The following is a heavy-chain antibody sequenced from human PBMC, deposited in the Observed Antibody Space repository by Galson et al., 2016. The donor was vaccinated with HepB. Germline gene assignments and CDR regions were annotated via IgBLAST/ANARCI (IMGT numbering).Heavy chain of an antibody. CDR3: ARLWVYSCGSCFDY. CDR2: ISSSSSTI. V-gene: IGHV3-48*02. Sequence: SLRLSCAASGFTFISYSMNWVRQAPGKGLEWVSYISSSSSTIYYADSVKGRFTISRDNAKNALYLQMNSLRDEDTAVYYCARLWVYSCGSCFDYWGQGTLVTVSS. J-gene: IGHJ4*02. CDR1: GFTFISYS. D-gene: IGHD2-15*01.